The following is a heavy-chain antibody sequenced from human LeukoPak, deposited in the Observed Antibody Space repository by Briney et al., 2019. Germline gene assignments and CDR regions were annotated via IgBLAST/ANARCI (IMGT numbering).Heavy chain of an antibody. D-gene: IGHD3-9*01. CDR2: IYYSGST. CDR1: GGSISNYY. J-gene: IGHJ5*02. CDR3: ARGPPYYDILTGYYISRSWFDP. V-gene: IGHV4-59*01. Sequence: SETLSLTCTVSGGSISNYYWSWIRQPPGKGLEWIGYIYYSGSTNYNPSLKSRVTISVDTSKNQFSLKLSSVTAADTAVYYCARGPPYYDILTGYYISRSWFDPWGQGTLVTVSS.